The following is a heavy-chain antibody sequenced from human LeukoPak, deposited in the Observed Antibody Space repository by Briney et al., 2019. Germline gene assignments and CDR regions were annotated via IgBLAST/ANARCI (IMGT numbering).Heavy chain of an antibody. V-gene: IGHV4-59*01. Sequence: SETLSLTCTVSGGSISSYYWSWIRQPPGKGLEWIGYIYYSGSTNYNPSLKSRVTISVDTSKNQFSLKLSSVTAADTAVYYCARDPRRNAYSSSWYYFDYWGQGTLVTVSS. D-gene: IGHD6-13*01. CDR2: IYYSGST. J-gene: IGHJ4*02. CDR1: GGSISSYY. CDR3: ARDPRRNAYSSSWYYFDY.